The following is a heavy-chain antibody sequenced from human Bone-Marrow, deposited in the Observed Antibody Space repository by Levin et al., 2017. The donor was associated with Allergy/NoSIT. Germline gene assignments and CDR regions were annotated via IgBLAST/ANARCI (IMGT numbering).Heavy chain of an antibody. V-gene: IGHV3-53*01. CDR1: GFTVSNNY. Sequence: PAGGSLRLSCVASGFTVSNNYMTWVRQAPGKGLEGVSVIYSGGKTHYADSVKGRFTVSRDKSKNTLYLQMNSLRADDTAVYYCATHPRAAYWGQGTLVTVSS. J-gene: IGHJ4*02. CDR2: IYSGGKT. D-gene: IGHD6-25*01. CDR3: ATHPRAAY.